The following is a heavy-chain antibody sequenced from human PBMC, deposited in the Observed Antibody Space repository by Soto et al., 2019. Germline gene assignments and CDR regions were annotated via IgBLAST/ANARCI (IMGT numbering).Heavy chain of an antibody. Sequence: PGGSLRLSCAASGFTFSSYGMHWVRQAPGKGLEWVAVIWYDGSNKYYADSVKGRFTISRDNSKNTLYLQMNSLRAEDTAVYYCARNPQIQLWSYYYYYGIDVWGQGTTVTVSS. D-gene: IGHD5-18*01. V-gene: IGHV3-33*01. CDR2: IWYDGSNK. CDR3: ARNPQIQLWSYYYYYGIDV. J-gene: IGHJ6*02. CDR1: GFTFSSYG.